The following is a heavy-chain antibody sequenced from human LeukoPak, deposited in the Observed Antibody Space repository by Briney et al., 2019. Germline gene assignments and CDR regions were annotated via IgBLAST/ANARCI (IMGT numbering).Heavy chain of an antibody. CDR3: AKAGGTTVVTAYNWFDP. Sequence: ASVKVSCKASGYTFTSYGISWVRQAPGQGLEWMGWISAYNGNTNYAQKLQGRVTMTTDTSTSTAYMELRSLRSDDTAVYYCAKAGGTTVVTAYNWFDPWGQGTLVTVSS. V-gene: IGHV1-18*01. J-gene: IGHJ5*02. D-gene: IGHD4-23*01. CDR2: ISAYNGNT. CDR1: GYTFTSYG.